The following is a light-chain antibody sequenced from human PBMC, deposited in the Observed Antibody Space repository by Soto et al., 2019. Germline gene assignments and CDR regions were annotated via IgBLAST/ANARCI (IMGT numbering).Light chain of an antibody. CDR1: SSNIGSNY. V-gene: IGLV1-47*01. CDR2: RNN. Sequence: VLTQPPSASGTPGQRVTISCSGSSSNIGSNYVYWYQQLPGTAPKLLIYRNNQRPSGVPDRFSGSKSGTSASLAISGLRSEDEAYYYCAAWDDSLSAFYVFGTGTKVTVL. J-gene: IGLJ1*01. CDR3: AAWDDSLSAFYV.